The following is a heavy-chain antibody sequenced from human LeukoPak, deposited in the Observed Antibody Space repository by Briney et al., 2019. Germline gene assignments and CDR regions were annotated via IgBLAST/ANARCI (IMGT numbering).Heavy chain of an antibody. CDR3: ARLGTTGNDY. D-gene: IGHD2/OR15-2a*01. CDR1: GGSISSYY. V-gene: IGHV4-59*01. CDR2: IYYSGST. J-gene: IGHJ4*02. Sequence: PSETLSLTCTVSGGSISSYYWSWIRQPPGKGLEWIGYIYYSGSTNYNPSLKSRVTISVDTSKNQFSPKLSSVTAADTAVYYCARLGTTGNDYWGQGTLVTVSS.